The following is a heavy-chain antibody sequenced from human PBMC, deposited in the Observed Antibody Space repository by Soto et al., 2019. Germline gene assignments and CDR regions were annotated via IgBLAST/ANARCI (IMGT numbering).Heavy chain of an antibody. CDR3: VRDSPIGSTYSGYDGIDS. Sequence: QVQLVQSGAEVKKPGSSVKVSCKASRGTFSNDIITWVRQAPGQGLEWMGRIIPLLAIANDAQKFQGRVTITADKSTSTADMELGSLGPEVTAAHYCVRDSPIGSTYSGYDGIDSWGQGTLVSVSS. D-gene: IGHD5-12*01. J-gene: IGHJ4*02. CDR1: RGTFSNDI. V-gene: IGHV1-69*08. CDR2: IIPLLAIA.